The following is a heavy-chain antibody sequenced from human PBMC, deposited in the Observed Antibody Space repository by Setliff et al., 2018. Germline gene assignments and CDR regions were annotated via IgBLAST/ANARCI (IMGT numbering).Heavy chain of an antibody. Sequence: GASVKVSCKASGGTFTNYAITWVRQAPGQGLEWMGWISPIYGYTNYAQKFQDRVTITADTSTGTAYMELRSLTSDDTAVYYCVRGPGPSVVVAIPFDHWGQGSLVTVSS. J-gene: IGHJ4*02. CDR1: GGTFTNYA. V-gene: IGHV1-18*01. CDR2: ISPIYGYT. CDR3: VRGPGPSVVVAIPFDH. D-gene: IGHD5-12*01.